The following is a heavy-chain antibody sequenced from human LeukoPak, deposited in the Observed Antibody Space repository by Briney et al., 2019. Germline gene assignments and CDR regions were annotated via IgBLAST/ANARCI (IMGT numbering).Heavy chain of an antibody. CDR1: GGSVSSGSYY. Sequence: SETLSLTCTVSGGSVSSGSYYWSWLRQPPGKGLEWIGYIYYSGSTNYNPSLKSRVTISVDTSKNQFSLKLSSVTAADTAVYYCARDQGTSCSSYWGQGTLVTVSS. J-gene: IGHJ4*02. V-gene: IGHV4-61*01. CDR2: IYYSGST. D-gene: IGHD2-2*01. CDR3: ARDQGTSCSSY.